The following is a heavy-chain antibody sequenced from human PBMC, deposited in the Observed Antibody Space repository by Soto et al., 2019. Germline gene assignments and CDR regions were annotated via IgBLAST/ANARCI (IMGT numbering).Heavy chain of an antibody. Sequence: EVQLVESGGGLVQPGGSLRISCAASGFTFTDYWMTWVRQAPGKGLEWVAKIKQDGSEKYYVDSVKGRFTISRDNAKNSLYLQMNSLRAEDTAVYYCARSGWAVHFDSWGQGTLVTVSA. CDR3: ARSGWAVHFDS. CDR2: IKQDGSEK. D-gene: IGHD6-19*01. CDR1: GFTFTDYW. J-gene: IGHJ4*02. V-gene: IGHV3-7*01.